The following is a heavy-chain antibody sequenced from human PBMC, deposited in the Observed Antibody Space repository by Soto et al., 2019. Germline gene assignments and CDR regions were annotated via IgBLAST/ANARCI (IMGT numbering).Heavy chain of an antibody. CDR1: GFTFSSYA. CDR2: ISGSDDST. V-gene: IGHV3-23*01. CDR3: AKATGGTHWLLADWFDP. Sequence: EVQLLESGGGLVQPGGSLRLSCAASGFTFSSYAMSWVRQAPGKGLEWVSAISGSDDSTYYADSVQGRFTISRDNSKNTLYLQMNSLRADDTAVYYCAKATGGTHWLLADWFDPWGQGTLVTVS. D-gene: IGHD6-19*01. J-gene: IGHJ5*02.